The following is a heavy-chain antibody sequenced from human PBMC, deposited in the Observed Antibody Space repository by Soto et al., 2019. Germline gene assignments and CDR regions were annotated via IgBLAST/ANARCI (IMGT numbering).Heavy chain of an antibody. CDR3: ARDSHDYGDRNWFDP. CDR1: DGSISSGDYY. J-gene: IGHJ5*02. Sequence: SETLSLTCTVSDGSISSGDYYWSWIRQPPGKGLEWIGYIYYSGSTYYNPSLKSRVTISVDTSKNQFSLKLSSVTAADTAVYYCARDSHDYGDRNWFDPWGQGTLVTVSS. D-gene: IGHD4-17*01. CDR2: IYYSGST. V-gene: IGHV4-30-4*01.